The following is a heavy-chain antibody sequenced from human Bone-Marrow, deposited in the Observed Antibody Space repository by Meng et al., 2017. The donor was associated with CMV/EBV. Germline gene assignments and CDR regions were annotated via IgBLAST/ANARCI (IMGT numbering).Heavy chain of an antibody. D-gene: IGHD3-3*01. CDR3: ARESIGDRHYDFWSGYYTGMSYYYYGMDV. CDR1: GYTFTSYG. J-gene: IGHJ6*04. CDR2: ISAYNGNT. Sequence: ASVKVSCKASGYTFTSYGISWVRQAPGQGLEWMGWISAYNGNTNYAQKLQGRVTMTTDTSTSTAYMELRSLRSDDKAVYYCARESIGDRHYDFWSGYYTGMSYYYYGMDVWGEGSTVTFSS. V-gene: IGHV1-18*01.